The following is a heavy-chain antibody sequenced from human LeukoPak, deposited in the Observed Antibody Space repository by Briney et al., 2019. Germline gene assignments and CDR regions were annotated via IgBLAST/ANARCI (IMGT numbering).Heavy chain of an antibody. V-gene: IGHV1-69*13. D-gene: IGHD3-16*01. J-gene: IGHJ3*02. CDR1: GGTFSSYA. CDR3: ARAGDGGDAFDI. CDR2: IIPIFGTA. Sequence: ASVKVSCKASGGTFSSYAISWVRQAPGQGLEWMGGIIPIFGTANYAQKFQGRVTITADESTSTAYMELSSLRSEDTAVYYCARAGDGGDAFDIWGQGTMVTVSS.